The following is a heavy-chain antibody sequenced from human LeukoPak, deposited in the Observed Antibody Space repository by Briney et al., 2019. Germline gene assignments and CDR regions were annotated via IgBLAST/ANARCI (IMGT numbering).Heavy chain of an antibody. V-gene: IGHV3-21*01. CDR3: AREGYSPRDGYNFNFDY. D-gene: IGHD5-24*01. CDR1: GFTISNYN. J-gene: IGHJ4*02. Sequence: GGSLRLSCVASGFTISNYNMNWVRQAPGKGLEWVASINVDSTYMYYADSLKGRFTISRDNAKNSLYLQMNSLRAEDTAVYYCAREGYSPRDGYNFNFDYWGQGTLVTVSS. CDR2: INVDSTYM.